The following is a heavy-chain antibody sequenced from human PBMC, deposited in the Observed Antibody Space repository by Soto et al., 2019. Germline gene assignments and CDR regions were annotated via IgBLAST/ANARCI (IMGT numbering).Heavy chain of an antibody. CDR3: ARDISARAARPTDYYGMDV. J-gene: IGHJ6*02. Sequence: QVQLVQSGAEVKKPGSSVKVSCKASGGTFSSYAISWVRQAPGQGLEWMGGIIPIFGTANYAQKFQGRVTITADKATSTAYMELSSLRSEDTAVYYCARDISARAARPTDYYGMDVWGQGTTVPVSS. V-gene: IGHV1-69*06. CDR2: IIPIFGTA. CDR1: GGTFSSYA. D-gene: IGHD6-6*01.